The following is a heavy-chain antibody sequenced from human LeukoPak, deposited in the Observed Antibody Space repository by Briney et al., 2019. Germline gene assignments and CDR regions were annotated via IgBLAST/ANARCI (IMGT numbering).Heavy chain of an antibody. J-gene: IGHJ4*02. D-gene: IGHD2-2*01. V-gene: IGHV3-23*01. CDR1: GFTFSSYA. Sequence: GGSLRLSCAASGFTFSSYAMSWVRQAPGKGLEWVSAISGSGGSTYYADSVKGRFTISRDNSKNTLYLQMNSLRAEDTAVYYCAKAPHGFVVVPAAIDYWGQGTLVTVPS. CDR3: AKAPHGFVVVPAAIDY. CDR2: ISGSGGST.